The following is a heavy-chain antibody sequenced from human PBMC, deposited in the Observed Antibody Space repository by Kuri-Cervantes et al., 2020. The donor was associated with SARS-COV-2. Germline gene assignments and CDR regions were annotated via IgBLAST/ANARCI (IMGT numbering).Heavy chain of an antibody. D-gene: IGHD1-26*01. CDR1: GFTFSSYG. V-gene: IGHV3-30*18. J-gene: IGHJ1*01. Sequence: GGSLRLSCAASGFTFSSYGMHWVRQAPGKGLEWVAVISYDGSNKYYADSVKGRFTISRDNSKNTLYLQMNSLRAEDTAVYYRAKSSSGSYVHFQHWGQGTLVTVSS. CDR3: AKSSSGSYVHFQH. CDR2: ISYDGSNK.